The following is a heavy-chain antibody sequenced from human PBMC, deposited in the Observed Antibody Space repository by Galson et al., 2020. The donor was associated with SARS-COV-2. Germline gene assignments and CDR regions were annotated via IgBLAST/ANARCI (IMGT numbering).Heavy chain of an antibody. CDR2: IKEDGTQK. Sequence: GGSLRLSCAASGFTSSSYWMSWVRQDPGQGLEWVANIKEDGTQKNYVDSVEGRFTISRDNAKNSLYLQMNSLRVEDTAVYYCAREGDILTGYYTPLGDYWGQGTLVTVSS. CDR3: AREGDILTGYYTPLGDY. D-gene: IGHD3-9*01. CDR1: GFTSSSYW. V-gene: IGHV3-7*01. J-gene: IGHJ4*02.